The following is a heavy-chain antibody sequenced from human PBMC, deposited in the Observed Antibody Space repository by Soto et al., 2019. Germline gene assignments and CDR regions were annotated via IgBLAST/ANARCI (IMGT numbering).Heavy chain of an antibody. V-gene: IGHV3-30*18. CDR3: AKDRRPNYYYGMDV. CDR2: ISYDGSNK. CDR1: GFTFSSYA. D-gene: IGHD6-25*01. J-gene: IGHJ6*02. Sequence: QVQLVESGGGVVQPGRSLRLSCAASGFTFSSYAMHWVRQAPGKGLEWVAVISYDGSNKYYADSVKGRFTISRDNSKNTLYLQMISLRAEDTAVYYCAKDRRPNYYYGMDVWGQGTTVTVSS.